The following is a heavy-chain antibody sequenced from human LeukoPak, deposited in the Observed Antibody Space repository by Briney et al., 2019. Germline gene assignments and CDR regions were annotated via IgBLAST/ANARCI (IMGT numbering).Heavy chain of an antibody. Sequence: GASVKVSCKASGYTFTNYGISWVRQAPGQGLEWMGWISTYNGNTNYAQKLQDRVTMTRDTSTSTAYMELGSLRSDDTAVYYCARGKAAMVTYYYYYYMDVWGKGTTVTVSS. CDR3: ARGKAAMVTYYYYYYMDV. CDR1: GYTFTNYG. V-gene: IGHV1-18*01. J-gene: IGHJ6*03. CDR2: ISTYNGNT. D-gene: IGHD5-18*01.